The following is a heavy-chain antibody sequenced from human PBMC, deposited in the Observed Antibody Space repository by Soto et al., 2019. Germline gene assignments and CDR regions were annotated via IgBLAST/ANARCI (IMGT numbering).Heavy chain of an antibody. V-gene: IGHV3-30*18. CDR1: GFTFSSYG. Sequence: QVQLVESGGGVVQPGRSLRLSCAASGFTFSSYGMHWVRQAPGKGLEWVAVISYDGSNKYYADSVKGRFTISRDNSKNTLYLQMNSLRAEDKAVYYCAKNSGSDSVDYWGQGTLVTVSS. CDR2: ISYDGSNK. CDR3: AKNSGSDSVDY. D-gene: IGHD1-26*01. J-gene: IGHJ4*02.